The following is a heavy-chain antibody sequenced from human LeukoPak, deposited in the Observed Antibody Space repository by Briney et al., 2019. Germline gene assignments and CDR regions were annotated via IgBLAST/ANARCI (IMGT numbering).Heavy chain of an antibody. CDR2: IWYDGSNK. CDR1: GFTFSSYG. CDR3: AKGILDIVVVPADY. J-gene: IGHJ4*02. Sequence: GGSLRLSCAASGFTFSSYGMHWVRQAPGKGLEWVAVIWYDGSNKYYADSVKGRFTISRDNSKNTLYLQMNSLRAEDTAVYYCAKGILDIVVVPADYWGQGTLVTVSS. V-gene: IGHV3-30*02. D-gene: IGHD2-2*03.